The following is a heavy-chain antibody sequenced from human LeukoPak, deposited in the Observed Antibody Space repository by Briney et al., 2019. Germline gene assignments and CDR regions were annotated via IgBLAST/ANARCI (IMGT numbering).Heavy chain of an antibody. V-gene: IGHV3-7*01. CDR2: INQDGSKQ. J-gene: IGHJ4*02. Sequence: GGSLRLSCSASGFTFSSSWMNWVRQAPGKGLEWVANINQDGSKQNYVDSVKGQFTISRDNAKNSLYLQMNSLRAEDTAVYYCARDIYYYDSSGYYFPGGSDYWGQGTLVTVSS. CDR1: GFTFSSSW. D-gene: IGHD3-22*01. CDR3: ARDIYYYDSSGYYFPGGSDY.